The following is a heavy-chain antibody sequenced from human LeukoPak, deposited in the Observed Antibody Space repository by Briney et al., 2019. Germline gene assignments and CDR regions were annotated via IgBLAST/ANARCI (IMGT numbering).Heavy chain of an antibody. D-gene: IGHD3-10*01. CDR2: INTNTGNP. CDR1: GYTFTSYA. Sequence: GASVKVSCKASGYTFTSYAMNRVRQAPGQGLEWMGWINTNTGNPTYAQGFTGRFVFSLDTSVSTAYLQISSLRAEDTAVYYCARALRYPGSYLGWFDPWGQGTLVTVSS. J-gene: IGHJ5*02. V-gene: IGHV7-4-1*02. CDR3: ARALRYPGSYLGWFDP.